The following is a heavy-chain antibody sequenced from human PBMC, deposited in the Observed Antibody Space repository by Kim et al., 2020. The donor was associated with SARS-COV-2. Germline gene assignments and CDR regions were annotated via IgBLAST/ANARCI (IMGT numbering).Heavy chain of an antibody. V-gene: IGHV1-69*13. Sequence: SVKVSCKASGGTFSSYAISWVRQAPGQGLEWMGGIIPIFGTANYAQKFQGRVTITADESTSTAYMELSSLRSEDTAVYYCPSVPDCSSTSCESYYYYGMDVWGQGTTVTVSS. CDR3: PSVPDCSSTSCESYYYYGMDV. D-gene: IGHD2-2*01. J-gene: IGHJ6*02. CDR1: GGTFSSYA. CDR2: IIPIFGTA.